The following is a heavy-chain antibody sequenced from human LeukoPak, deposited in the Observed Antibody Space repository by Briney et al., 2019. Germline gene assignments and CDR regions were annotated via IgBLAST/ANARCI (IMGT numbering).Heavy chain of an antibody. Sequence: GGSLRLSCAASGFTFSSYSMNWVRQAPGKGLEWVSSISSSSSYIYYADSVKGRFTISRDNAKNSLYLQMNSLRAEDTAVYYCARLIEEDAFDIWGQGTMVTVSS. D-gene: IGHD3-22*01. CDR1: GFTFSSYS. J-gene: IGHJ3*02. V-gene: IGHV3-21*01. CDR2: ISSSSSYI. CDR3: ARLIEEDAFDI.